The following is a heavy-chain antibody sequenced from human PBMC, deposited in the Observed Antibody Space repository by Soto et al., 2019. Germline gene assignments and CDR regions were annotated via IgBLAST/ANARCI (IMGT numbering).Heavy chain of an antibody. CDR3: AKGPMYSSGWYQFY. CDR1: GFTFSSYG. D-gene: IGHD6-19*01. CDR2: ISYDGSNK. Sequence: QVQLVESGGGVVQPGRSLRLSCAASGFTFSSYGMHWVRQAPGKGLEWVAVISYDGSNKYYADSVKGRFTISRDNSKNTLDLQMNSLRAEDTAVYYCAKGPMYSSGWYQFYWGQGTLVTVSS. V-gene: IGHV3-30*18. J-gene: IGHJ4*02.